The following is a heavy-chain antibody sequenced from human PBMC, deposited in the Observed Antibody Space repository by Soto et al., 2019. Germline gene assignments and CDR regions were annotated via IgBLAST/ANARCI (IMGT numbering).Heavy chain of an antibody. CDR2: ISSSSSTI. CDR3: ARDDSGYDLDFDY. D-gene: IGHD5-12*01. J-gene: IGHJ4*02. Sequence: TGGSLRLSCAASGFTFSSYSMNWVRQAPGKGLEWVSYISSSSSTIYYADSVKGRFTISRDNAKNSLYLQMNSLRAEDTAVYYCARDDSGYDLDFDYWGQGTLVTVSS. CDR1: GFTFSSYS. V-gene: IGHV3-48*01.